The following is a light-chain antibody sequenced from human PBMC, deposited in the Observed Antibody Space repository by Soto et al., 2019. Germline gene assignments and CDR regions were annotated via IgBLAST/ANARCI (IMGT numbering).Light chain of an antibody. CDR1: SSDVGAYNY. CDR2: EVT. V-gene: IGLV2-8*01. Sequence: QSALTQPPSASGSPGQSVTISCTGTSSDVGAYNYVSWYQQHPVKAPKLMIYEVTKRPSGIPDRFSGSKSGNTASLTVSGLQAEDEADYYCSSHAGINNVVFGGGTKLTVL. CDR3: SSHAGINNVV. J-gene: IGLJ3*02.